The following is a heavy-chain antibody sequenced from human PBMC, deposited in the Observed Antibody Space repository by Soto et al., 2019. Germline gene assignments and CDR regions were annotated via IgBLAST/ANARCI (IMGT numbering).Heavy chain of an antibody. CDR1: GYTFTSYG. Sequence: QVQLVQSGAEVKKPGASVKVSCKASGYTFTSYGISWVRQAPGQGLEWMGWISAYHGNTNYAQKLQGRVTMTTDTSTSTAYMELRSRRSDDTAVYYCARGLTYYYDSSGYYDACDIWGQGTMVTVSS. V-gene: IGHV1-18*01. D-gene: IGHD3-22*01. CDR2: ISAYHGNT. CDR3: ARGLTYYYDSSGYYDACDI. J-gene: IGHJ3*02.